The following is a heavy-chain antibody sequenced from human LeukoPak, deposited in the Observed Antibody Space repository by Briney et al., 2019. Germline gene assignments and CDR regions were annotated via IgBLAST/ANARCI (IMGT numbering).Heavy chain of an antibody. D-gene: IGHD3/OR15-3a*01. CDR2: ISGSGGST. J-gene: IGHJ4*02. V-gene: IGHV3-23*01. CDR1: GFTFSSYA. Sequence: EGSLRLSCAASGFTFSSYAMSWVRQAPGKGLGWVSAISGSGGSTYYADSVKGRFTISRDNAKNSLYLQMNSLRAEDTAIYYCAGDAAGPGLAGYWGQGTLVTVS. CDR3: AGDAAGPGLAGY.